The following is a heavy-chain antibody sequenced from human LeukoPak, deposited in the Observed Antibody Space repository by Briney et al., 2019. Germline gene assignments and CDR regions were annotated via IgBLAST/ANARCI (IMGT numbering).Heavy chain of an antibody. CDR2: INHSGST. CDR3: ARPPLMDV. Sequence: PSETLSHTCAVYGGSFSGYYWSWIRQPPGKGLEWIGEINHSGSTNYNPSLKSRVTISVDTSKNQFSLKLSSVTAADTAVYYCARPPLMDVWGQGTTVTVSS. J-gene: IGHJ6*02. V-gene: IGHV4-34*01. CDR1: GGSFSGYY.